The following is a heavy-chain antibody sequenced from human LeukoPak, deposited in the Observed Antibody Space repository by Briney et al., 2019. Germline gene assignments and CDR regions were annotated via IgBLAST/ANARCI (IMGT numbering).Heavy chain of an antibody. J-gene: IGHJ5*02. CDR1: GGSISSYY. Sequence: PSETLSLTCTVSGGSISSYYWGWIRQPPGKGLEWIGYIYYSGSTYYNPSLKSRVTISVDTSKNQFSLKLSSVTAADTAVYYCARPYGFGELLSFNWFDPWGQGTLVTVSS. CDR2: IYYSGST. V-gene: IGHV4-59*08. D-gene: IGHD3-10*01. CDR3: ARPYGFGELLSFNWFDP.